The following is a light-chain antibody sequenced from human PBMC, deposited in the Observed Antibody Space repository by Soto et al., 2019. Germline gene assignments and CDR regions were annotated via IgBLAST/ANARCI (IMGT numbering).Light chain of an antibody. CDR2: DAS. CDR1: QYVNIY. CDR3: QHNGRS. J-gene: IGKJ5*01. V-gene: IGKV3-11*01. Sequence: EIVLTQSPATVSLSPGERVTLSCRASQYVNIYLAWYQQKPGQAPRLLIYDASNRATGVPARFSGSGSGTDFTLTISSLEPEDSAVYYCQHNGRSFGQGTRLEI.